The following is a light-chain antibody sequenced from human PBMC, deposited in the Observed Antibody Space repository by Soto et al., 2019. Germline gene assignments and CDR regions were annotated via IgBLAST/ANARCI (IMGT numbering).Light chain of an antibody. CDR1: SSDVGGYNY. J-gene: IGLJ2*01. V-gene: IGLV2-8*01. Sequence: QSALTQPPSASGSPGQSVTISCTGSSSDVGGYNYVSWYQQHPGKAPKLMIYEVSKRPSGVPDRLSGSTSGNTASLTVSGLQAEDEAEYYCSSYGGSNTVVFGGGTKGTVL. CDR3: SSYGGSNTVV. CDR2: EVS.